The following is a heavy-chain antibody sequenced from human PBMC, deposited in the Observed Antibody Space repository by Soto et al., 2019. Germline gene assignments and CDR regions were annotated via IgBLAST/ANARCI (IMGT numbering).Heavy chain of an antibody. J-gene: IGHJ1*01. CDR2: TTGSGANK. D-gene: IGHD4-17*01. V-gene: IGHV3-23*01. CDR3: AKDGDFGEDGPAEYFEH. Sequence: EVNLLESGGGVVQPGESLRISCVGFGFTFKNYAMTWVRQAPGKGLEWVSGTTGSGANKHYADSVRGRFTISRDNSKKTLYLEMKSLRVEDTAVYYCAKDGDFGEDGPAEYFEHWGQGTLVTVSS. CDR1: GFTFKNYA.